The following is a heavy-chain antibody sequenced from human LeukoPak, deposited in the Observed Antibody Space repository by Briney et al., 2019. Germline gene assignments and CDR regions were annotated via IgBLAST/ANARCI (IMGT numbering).Heavy chain of an antibody. V-gene: IGHV3-7*05. J-gene: IGHJ4*02. Sequence: GGSLRLSCAALGFTFSYSWMSWVRQAPGKGLEWVANIKQDGSEKYYVGSVKGRFTISRDNTKNSLYLQMSSLRAEDTAVYYCARRFRGYYSYYFDYWGQGTLVTVSS. D-gene: IGHD3-22*01. CDR3: ARRFRGYYSYYFDY. CDR1: GFTFSYSW. CDR2: IKQDGSEK.